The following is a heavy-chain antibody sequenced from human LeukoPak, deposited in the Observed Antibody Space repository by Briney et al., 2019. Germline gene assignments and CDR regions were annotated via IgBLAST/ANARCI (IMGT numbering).Heavy chain of an antibody. CDR3: AKDLYYYGSGSPMDV. CDR2: IYTSGST. CDR1: GGSISSGSYY. V-gene: IGHV4-61*02. D-gene: IGHD3-10*01. Sequence: SETLSLTCTVSGGSISSGSYYWSWIRQPAGKGLEWIGRIYTSGSTNYNPSLKSRVTISVDTSKNQFSLKLSSVTAADTAVYYCAKDLYYYGSGSPMDVWGKGTTVTISS. J-gene: IGHJ6*03.